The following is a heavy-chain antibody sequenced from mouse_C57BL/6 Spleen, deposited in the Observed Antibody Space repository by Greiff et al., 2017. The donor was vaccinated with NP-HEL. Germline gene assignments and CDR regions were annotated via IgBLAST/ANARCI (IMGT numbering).Heavy chain of an antibody. CDR2: INPNNGGT. CDR3: ARGTTVVAYYFDY. D-gene: IGHD1-1*01. Sequence: EVQLQQSGPELVKPGASVKISCKASGYTFTDYYMNWVKQSHGKSLEWIGDINPNNGGTSYNQKFKGKATLTVDKSSSTAYMELRSLTAEGSAVYYCARGTTVVAYYFDYWGQGTTLTVSS. V-gene: IGHV1-26*01. CDR1: GYTFTDYY. J-gene: IGHJ2*01.